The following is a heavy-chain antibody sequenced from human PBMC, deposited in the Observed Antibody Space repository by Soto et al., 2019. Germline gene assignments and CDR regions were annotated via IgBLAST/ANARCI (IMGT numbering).Heavy chain of an antibody. J-gene: IGHJ4*02. D-gene: IGHD6-19*01. Sequence: QLQLQESGPGLVKPSETLSVTCTVSGDSVSSSHYYWGWIRLPPGKGLEWIGSVYYSGSTYYNPSLTSRVTLSVDTSKNQCSWMLGSVTPADAPIFSFESHTTFCGWEYYCDWWGQGTLVHVSS. CDR1: GDSVSSSHYY. CDR3: ESHTTFCGWEYYCDW. V-gene: IGHV4-39*01. CDR2: VYYSGST.